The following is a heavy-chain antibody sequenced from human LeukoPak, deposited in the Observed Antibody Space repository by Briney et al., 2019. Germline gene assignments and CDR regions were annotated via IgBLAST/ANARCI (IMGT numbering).Heavy chain of an antibody. CDR3: ARGTGYYDSRFDY. CDR2: INHSGST. J-gene: IGHJ4*02. V-gene: IGHV4-34*01. CDR1: GGSFSGYY. D-gene: IGHD3-22*01. Sequence: SETLSLTCAVYGGSFSGYYWRWIRQPPGKGLEWIGEINHSGSTNYNPSLKSRVTISVDTSKNQFSLKLSSVTAADTAVYYCARGTGYYDSRFDYWGQGTLVTVSS.